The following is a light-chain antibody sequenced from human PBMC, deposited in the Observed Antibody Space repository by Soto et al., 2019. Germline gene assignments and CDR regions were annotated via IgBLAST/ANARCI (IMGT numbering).Light chain of an antibody. V-gene: IGKV3-11*01. CDR1: QSVSNN. Sequence: EIVTTKSPATLSVSPGERATLSCRASQSVSNNLAWYQQRPGQAPRLLIYGASNRATGIPARFSGSGSGTDFTLTISSLEPEDFAVYYCQQRSNWPPSTFGQGTRLEIK. J-gene: IGKJ5*01. CDR2: GAS. CDR3: QQRSNWPPST.